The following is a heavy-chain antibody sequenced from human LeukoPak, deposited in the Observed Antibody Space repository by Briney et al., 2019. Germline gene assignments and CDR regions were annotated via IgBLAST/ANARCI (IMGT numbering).Heavy chain of an antibody. CDR2: IIPIFGTA. CDR1: GGTFSSSA. D-gene: IGHD3-22*01. J-gene: IGHJ4*02. V-gene: IGHV1-69*05. CDR3: ARDHHTYYYDSSGSIY. Sequence: SVKVSCTASGGTFSSSAISWVRQAPGQGLEWMWVIIPIFGTANYAQKFQGRVTITTDEATSTDYMELSSLRSEDTAVYYCARDHHTYYYDSSGSIYWGQGTLVTVSS.